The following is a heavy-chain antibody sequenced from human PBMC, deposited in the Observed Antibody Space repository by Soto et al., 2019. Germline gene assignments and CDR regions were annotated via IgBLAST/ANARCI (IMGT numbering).Heavy chain of an antibody. D-gene: IGHD3-22*01. CDR1: GGSFRGYY. CDR3: ARGIAMLVAVQADAPDKYYFDS. CDR2: INHSGST. Sequence: SETLSLTCAVYGGSFRGYYWSWIRQPPGKGLEWIAEINHSGSTNYNPSLKSRVTISVDTSKNQFSLKLRSVTAADTAVYYCARGIAMLVAVQADAPDKYYFDSWGQGTLVTVSS. J-gene: IGHJ4*02. V-gene: IGHV4-34*01.